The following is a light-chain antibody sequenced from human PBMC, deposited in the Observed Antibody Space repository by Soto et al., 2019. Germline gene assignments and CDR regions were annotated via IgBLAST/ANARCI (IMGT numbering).Light chain of an antibody. J-gene: IGKJ1*01. Sequence: AIRMTQSPSSFSASTGDRVTITCRASQGISSYLAWYQQKPGKAPKLLIYAASTLQSGVPSRFSGSGSGTDFTLTISGLQSEYFATYYSQQYYSYPRTFGQGTKVEIK. CDR2: AAS. V-gene: IGKV1-8*01. CDR1: QGISSY. CDR3: QQYYSYPRT.